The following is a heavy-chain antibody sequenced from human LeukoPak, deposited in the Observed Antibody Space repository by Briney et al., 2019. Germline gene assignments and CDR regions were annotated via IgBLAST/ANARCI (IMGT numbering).Heavy chain of an antibody. CDR2: IYTSGST. CDR3: ARDWAPYCSSTSCSGAWFDP. CDR1: GGSISSYY. D-gene: IGHD2-2*01. Sequence: PSETLSLTCTVSGGSISSYYWSWIRQPAGKGLEWIGRIYTSGSTNYNPSLKSRVTMSVDTSKNQFSLKLSSVTAADTAVYYCARDWAPYCSSTSCSGAWFDPWGQGTLVTVSS. J-gene: IGHJ5*02. V-gene: IGHV4-4*07.